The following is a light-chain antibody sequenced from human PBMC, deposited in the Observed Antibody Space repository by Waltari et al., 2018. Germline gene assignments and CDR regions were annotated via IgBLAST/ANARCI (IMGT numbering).Light chain of an antibody. Sequence: QSALTQPASVSGSPGQSITISCTGTSSDVGGYNYVSWYQQHPGKAPKLMVYDVSNRPSGGSNRFSGSKSGNTASLTISGLRAEDEADYYCSSYTSSSTPVVFGGGTKLTVL. V-gene: IGLV2-14*03. CDR2: DVS. J-gene: IGLJ2*01. CDR3: SSYTSSSTPVV. CDR1: SSDVGGYNY.